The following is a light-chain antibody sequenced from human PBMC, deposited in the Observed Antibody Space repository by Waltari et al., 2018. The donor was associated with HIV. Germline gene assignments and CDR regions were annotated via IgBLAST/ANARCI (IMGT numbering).Light chain of an antibody. J-gene: IGLJ2*01. V-gene: IGLV7-46*01. CDR1: TGAVTSGHY. CDR3: LISDTGGRV. Sequence: QAVVTQEPSLTVSPGGTVTLTCGSSTGAVTSGHYPSWFQQKPGQAPRTLIYDATNKHSWTPARFSGSLLGGKAVLTLSDAQPEDEADYYCLISDTGGRVFGGGTKLTVL. CDR2: DAT.